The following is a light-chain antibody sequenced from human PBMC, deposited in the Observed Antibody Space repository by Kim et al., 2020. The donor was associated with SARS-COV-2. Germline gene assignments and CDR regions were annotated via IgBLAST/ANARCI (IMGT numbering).Light chain of an antibody. V-gene: IGLV2-11*01. J-gene: IGLJ2*01. Sequence: QSALTQPRAVSGSPGQPVTISCTGTSSDVGGYNYVSWYQQHPGKAPKLMIYDVSKRPSGVPDRFSGSKSGNTASLTISGLQAEDEADYYCCSYAGSFPVFGGGTKFTVL. CDR2: DVS. CDR1: SSDVGGYNY. CDR3: CSYAGSFPV.